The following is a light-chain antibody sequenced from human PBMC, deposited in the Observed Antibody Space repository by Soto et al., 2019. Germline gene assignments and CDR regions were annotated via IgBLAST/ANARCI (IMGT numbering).Light chain of an antibody. Sequence: EIVMTQSPATLSVSPGERATLSCRASQSVSSNLAWYQQKPGQAPRLLIYGASTRATGIPARFSGSGSGTDFTLTISRLEPEDFAVYYCQQYGSSPLTFGGGTRLEIK. V-gene: IGKV3-15*01. CDR1: QSVSSN. CDR3: QQYGSSPLT. J-gene: IGKJ5*01. CDR2: GAS.